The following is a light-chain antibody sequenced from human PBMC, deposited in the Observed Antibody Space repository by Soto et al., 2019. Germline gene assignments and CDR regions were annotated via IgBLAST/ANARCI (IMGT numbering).Light chain of an antibody. J-gene: IGLJ1*01. CDR1: SSNIGTNA. CDR3: AASDGSLNGYV. Sequence: QSVLTQPPSASGTPGQRVTISCSGGSSNIGTNAVNWYQQLPGTAPKLLIYNNNQRPSGVPDRFSGSKSGTSASLAISGLQSEDEADYYCAASDGSLNGYVFGIGPTVTVL. V-gene: IGLV1-44*01. CDR2: NNN.